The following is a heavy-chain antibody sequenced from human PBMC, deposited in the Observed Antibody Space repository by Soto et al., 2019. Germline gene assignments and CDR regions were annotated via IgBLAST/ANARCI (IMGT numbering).Heavy chain of an antibody. CDR1: EDTFRNYA. Sequence: HVELVQSGAEVKKPGSSVKVSCQASEDTFRNYAISWVRQAPGQELEWMGGIIPIFGTANYAQKFQGRVTITADTSANTVYLELSSLRSDDTAVYYCASTKYDSSAYDYWYLGLWGRGTLVTVSS. D-gene: IGHD3-22*01. CDR2: IIPIFGTA. CDR3: ASTKYDSSAYDYWYLGL. J-gene: IGHJ2*01. V-gene: IGHV1-69*06.